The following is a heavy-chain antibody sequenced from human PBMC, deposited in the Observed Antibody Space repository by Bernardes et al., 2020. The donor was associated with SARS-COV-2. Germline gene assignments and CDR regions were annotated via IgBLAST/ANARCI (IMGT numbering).Heavy chain of an antibody. V-gene: IGHV3-74*01. D-gene: IGHD2-2*01. CDR1: DFTFSNYW. J-gene: IGHJ4*02. CDR3: ARSAVLSTLPQYYYDN. CDR2: INPDGTVP. Sequence: GGSLRLSCAASDFTFSNYWIHWVRQAPGTGLVWVARINPDGTVPSCAEPVKGRFTVSRDNAKNVLFLQMNSLRPEDTAVYFCARSAVLSTLPQYYYDNWGQGTLVTVSS.